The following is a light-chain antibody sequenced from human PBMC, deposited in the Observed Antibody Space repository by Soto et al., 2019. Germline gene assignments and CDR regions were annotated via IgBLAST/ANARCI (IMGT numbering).Light chain of an antibody. CDR2: GVS. Sequence: DIQMTQSPSSLSASVGDGVTSTCRTSQSISSYLNCYQQKPGTAPKLLIYGVSSLQSGVPSRFSARGSGTDFTLTISSLQPEDFATYFCQQSYSTPPWTFGQGTKVEI. J-gene: IGKJ1*01. V-gene: IGKV1-39*01. CDR3: QQSYSTPPWT. CDR1: QSISSY.